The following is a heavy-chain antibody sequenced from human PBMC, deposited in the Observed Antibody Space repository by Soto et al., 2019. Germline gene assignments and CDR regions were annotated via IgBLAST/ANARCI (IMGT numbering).Heavy chain of an antibody. CDR2: IYYSGST. J-gene: IGHJ6*03. Sequence: SETLSLTCTVSGGSISSGGYYWSWIRQHPGKGLEWIGYIYYSGSTYYNPSLKSRVTISLDTSKNQFSLRLSSVTAAATAVYYXARADEVTQAYYYYYMDVWGKGTTVTVSS. D-gene: IGHD4-4*01. CDR1: GGSISSGGYY. V-gene: IGHV4-31*03. CDR3: ARADEVTQAYYYYYMDV.